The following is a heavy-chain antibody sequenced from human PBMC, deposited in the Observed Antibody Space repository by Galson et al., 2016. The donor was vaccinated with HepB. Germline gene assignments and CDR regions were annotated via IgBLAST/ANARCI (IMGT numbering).Heavy chain of an antibody. Sequence: SVKVSCKASGYTFVSHGISWVRQAPGQGPEWLGWISTYNSNTNYVEKFQDRVTMTADTSTDTAYMELRSLRPDDTAMHFCARHLGKSSAWNNYFDSWGQGTLVVVSS. CDR1: GYTFVSHG. J-gene: IGHJ5*01. CDR2: ISTYNSNT. V-gene: IGHV1-18*01. CDR3: ARHLGKSSAWNNYFDS. D-gene: IGHD3-22*01.